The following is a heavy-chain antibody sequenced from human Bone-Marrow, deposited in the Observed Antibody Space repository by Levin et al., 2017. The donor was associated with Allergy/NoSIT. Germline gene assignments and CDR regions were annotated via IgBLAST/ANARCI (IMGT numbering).Heavy chain of an antibody. CDR3: ARKYSSSWEANWFAP. J-gene: IGHJ5*02. CDR1: GASISSYY. V-gene: IGHV4-59*08. CDR2: FYHSGGT. D-gene: IGHD6-13*01. Sequence: SQTLSLTCTVSGASISSYYWNWIRQPPGKGLEWIGYFYHSGGTNYNPSLKGRVTMSVDPSKNQFSLKLSSVTAADTAVYYCARKYSSSWEANWFAPWGQGTLVTVSS.